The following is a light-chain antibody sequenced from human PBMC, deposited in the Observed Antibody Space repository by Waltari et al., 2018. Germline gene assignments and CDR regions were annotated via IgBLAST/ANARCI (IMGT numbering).Light chain of an antibody. V-gene: IGLV2-23*01. CDR2: EGS. J-gene: IGLJ1*01. CDR3: CSYAVGAIYV. CDR1: SSDVGSYNL. Sequence: QSALTQPASVSGSPGQSITISCPGTSSDVGSYNLVPWYQQHPGKAPKLMIYEGSNRPSGISHRFSGSKSGNTASLTISGLQAEDEADYYCCSYAVGAIYVFGTGTKVTAL.